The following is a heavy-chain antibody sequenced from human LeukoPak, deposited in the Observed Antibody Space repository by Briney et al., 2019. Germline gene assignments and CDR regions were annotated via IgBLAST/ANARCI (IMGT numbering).Heavy chain of an antibody. V-gene: IGHV1-18*01. CDR3: AGERGLGYCSSTSCYEVDY. D-gene: IGHD2-2*01. CDR2: ISVYNGNT. CDR1: GYTFTSYG. J-gene: IGHJ4*02. Sequence: ASVKVSCKASGYTFTSYGISWVRQAPGQGLEWMGWISVYNGNTNYAQKLQGRVTMTTDTSTSTAYMELMSLRSDDTAVYYCAGERGLGYCSSTSCYEVDYWGQGTLVTVSS.